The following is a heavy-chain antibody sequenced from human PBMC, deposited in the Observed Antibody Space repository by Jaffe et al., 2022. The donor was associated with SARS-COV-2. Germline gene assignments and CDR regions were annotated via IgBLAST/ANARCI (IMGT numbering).Heavy chain of an antibody. CDR2: INAGNGNT. D-gene: IGHD6-19*01. CDR3: ARDAHASILSAGWFDY. V-gene: IGHV1-3*01. Sequence: QVQLVQSGAEVKKPGASVKVSCKASGYTFTSYAMHWVRQAPGQRLEWMGWINAGNGNTKYSQKFQGRVTITRDTSASTAYMELSSLRSEDTAVYYCARDAHASILSAGWFDYWGQGTLVTVSS. CDR1: GYTFTSYA. J-gene: IGHJ4*02.